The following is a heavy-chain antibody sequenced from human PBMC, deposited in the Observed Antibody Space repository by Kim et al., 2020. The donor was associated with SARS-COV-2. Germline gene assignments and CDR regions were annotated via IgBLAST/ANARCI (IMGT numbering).Heavy chain of an antibody. J-gene: IGHJ6*02. CDR3: ARHSSGYYYYGMDV. D-gene: IGHD3-22*01. CDR2: IYYSGST. CDR1: GGSISSFY. Sequence: SETLSLTCTVSGGSISSFYWSWIRQPPGKGLEWIGYIYYSGSTDYNPSLKGRVTISVDTSKNQFSLNLSSVTAADTAVYYCARHSSGYYYYGMDVWGQGTTVTVSS. V-gene: IGHV4-59*08.